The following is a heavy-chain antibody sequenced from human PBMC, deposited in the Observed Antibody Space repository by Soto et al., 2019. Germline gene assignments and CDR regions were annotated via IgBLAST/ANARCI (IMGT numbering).Heavy chain of an antibody. D-gene: IGHD6-19*01. V-gene: IGHV3-23*01. CDR1: GFTFSSYA. CDR3: AKVRQEVSVAGPFDY. CDR2: ISGSGGST. J-gene: IGHJ4*02. Sequence: GGSLRLSCAASGFTFSSYAMSWVRQAPGKGLEWVSAISGSGGSTYYADSVKGRFTISRDNSKNTLYLQMNSLRAEDTAVYYCAKVRQEVSVAGPFDYWGQGTLVTVSS.